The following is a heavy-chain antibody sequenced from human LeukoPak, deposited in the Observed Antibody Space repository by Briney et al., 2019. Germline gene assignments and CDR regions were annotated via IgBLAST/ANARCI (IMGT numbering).Heavy chain of an antibody. CDR2: IYYSGST. V-gene: IGHV4-59*01. Sequence: SETLSLTCTVSGGSISSYYWSWIRQPPGKGLEWIGYIYYSGSTNYNPSLKSRVTISVDTSKNQFSLKLSSVTAADTAVYYCARATTVTGRGYYYGMDVWGQGTTVTVSS. D-gene: IGHD4-17*01. CDR3: ARATTVTGRGYYYGMDV. J-gene: IGHJ6*02. CDR1: GGSISSYY.